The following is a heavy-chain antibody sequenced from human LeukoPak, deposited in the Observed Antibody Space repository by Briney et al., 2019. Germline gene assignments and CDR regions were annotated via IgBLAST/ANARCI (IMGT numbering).Heavy chain of an antibody. CDR3: ASGAEYYDFWSGYFDY. CDR2: ISAYNGNT. D-gene: IGHD3-3*01. J-gene: IGHJ4*02. Sequence: GASVKVSCKASGYTFTSYGISWVRQAPGQGLEWMGWISAYNGNTNYAQKLQGRVTMTTDTSTSTAYMELRSLRSDDTAVYYCASGAEYYDFWSGYFDYWGQGTLVTVFS. V-gene: IGHV1-18*01. CDR1: GYTFTSYG.